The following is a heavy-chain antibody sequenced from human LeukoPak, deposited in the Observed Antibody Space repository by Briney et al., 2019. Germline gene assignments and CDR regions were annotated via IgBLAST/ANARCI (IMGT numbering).Heavy chain of an antibody. CDR2: IYYSGST. CDR1: GGAISGFY. D-gene: IGHD3-22*01. J-gene: IGHJ4*02. CDR3: ARGEYYDSSGYYYAPFDY. V-gene: IGHV4-59*01. Sequence: NPSETLSLTCTVSGGAISGFYWSWIRQPPGKGLEWIGYIYYSGSTNYNPSLKSRVTISVDTSKNQFSLKLSSVTAADTAVYYCARGEYYDSSGYYYAPFDYWGQGTLVTVSS.